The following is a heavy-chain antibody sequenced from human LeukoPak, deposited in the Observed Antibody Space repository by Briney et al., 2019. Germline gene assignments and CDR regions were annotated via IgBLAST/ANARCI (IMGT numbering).Heavy chain of an antibody. J-gene: IGHJ3*01. CDR1: GFTFSSYS. Sequence: QPGGSLRLSCAASGFTFSSYSMNWVRQAPGKGLEWVSYISWSSNTIYYADSLKGRFTISRDNAKNALYLQMNSLRDEDTAVYYCARDFGEYSYDSSGYSGAFDLWGQGTMVTVSS. V-gene: IGHV3-48*02. CDR2: ISWSSNTI. D-gene: IGHD3-22*01. CDR3: ARDFGEYSYDSSGYSGAFDL.